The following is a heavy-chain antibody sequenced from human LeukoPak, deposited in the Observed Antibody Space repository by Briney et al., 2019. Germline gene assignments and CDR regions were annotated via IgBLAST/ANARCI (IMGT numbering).Heavy chain of an antibody. V-gene: IGHV4-61*02. CDR2: IYTSGST. D-gene: IGHD2-2*01. J-gene: IGHJ4*02. CDR3: ARGRGYCSSTSCARPLDY. Sequence: SETLSLTCTVSGGSISSGSYYWSWIRQPAGKGLEWIGRIYTSGSTNYNPSLKSRVTIPVDTSKNQFSLKLSSVTAADTAVYYCARGRGYCSSTSCARPLDYWGQGTLVTVSS. CDR1: GGSISSGSYY.